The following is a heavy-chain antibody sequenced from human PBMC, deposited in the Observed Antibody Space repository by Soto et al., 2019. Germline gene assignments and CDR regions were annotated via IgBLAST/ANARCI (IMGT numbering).Heavy chain of an antibody. J-gene: IGHJ3*02. Sequence: GGSLRLSCAASGFTVSSNYMSWVRQAPGKGLEWVSVIYSGGRTYYADSVKGRYTISRDNSKNTLYLQMNSLRAEDTAVYYCARSFGGVTLGAFDIWGQGTMVTVSS. V-gene: IGHV3-66*01. D-gene: IGHD3-3*01. CDR2: IYSGGRT. CDR3: ARSFGGVTLGAFDI. CDR1: GFTVSSNY.